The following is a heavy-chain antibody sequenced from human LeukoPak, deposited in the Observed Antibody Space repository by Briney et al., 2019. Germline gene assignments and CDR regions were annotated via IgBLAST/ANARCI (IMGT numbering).Heavy chain of an antibody. V-gene: IGHV3-7*01. CDR2: IKQDGSET. CDR3: ARDQSNHPYPGVILDF. Sequence: PGGSLRLSCAASGFMFSNHWMTWVRQAPGKGLEWVANIKQDGSETYYMDYVKGRFTISRDNAKNSLHLQMDSLRAEDTAVYYCARDQSNHPYPGVILDFWGQGALVTVSS. J-gene: IGHJ4*02. CDR1: GFMFSNHW. D-gene: IGHD3-10*01.